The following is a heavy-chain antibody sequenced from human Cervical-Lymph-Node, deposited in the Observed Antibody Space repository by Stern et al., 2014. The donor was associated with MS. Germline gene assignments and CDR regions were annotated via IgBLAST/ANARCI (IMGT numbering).Heavy chain of an antibody. V-gene: IGHV3-23*01. CDR1: GFTFKNFA. D-gene: IGHD3-3*01. Sequence: EVQLLESGGGLVQPGGSLRLSCVGSGFTFKNFAMTWVRQAPGKGLEWIAGSGSDGATHFAASVRGRFSLSRDNSKNTLYLQMDSLRAEDTAVYYCGKDLFYWSADSWGQGSLVTVSS. J-gene: IGHJ4*02. CDR2: SGSDGAT. CDR3: GKDLFYWSADS.